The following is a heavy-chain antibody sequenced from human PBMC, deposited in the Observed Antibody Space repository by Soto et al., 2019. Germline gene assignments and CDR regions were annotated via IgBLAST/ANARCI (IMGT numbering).Heavy chain of an antibody. CDR1: GFTFSSYG. D-gene: IGHD3-10*01. CDR3: AKDSYREFTYNYYYGMDV. J-gene: IGHJ6*02. CDR2: ISYDGSNK. V-gene: IGHV3-30*18. Sequence: GGSLRLSCAASGFTFSSYGMHWVRQAPGKGLEWVAVISYDGSNKYYADSVKGRFTISRDNSKNTLYLQMNSLRAEDTAVYYFAKDSYREFTYNYYYGMDVWGQGTTVTVSS.